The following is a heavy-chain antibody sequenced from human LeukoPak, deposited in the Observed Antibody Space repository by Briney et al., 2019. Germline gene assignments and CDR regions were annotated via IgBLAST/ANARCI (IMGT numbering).Heavy chain of an antibody. CDR3: AREPYFYMDV. V-gene: IGHV3-21*01. CDR2: ISSSGTYI. J-gene: IGHJ6*03. CDR1: GFTFSSYS. Sequence: GGSLRLSCAASGFTFSSYSMDWVRQAPGKGLEWVSSISSSGTYIYYAESMKGRFTISRDNAKNSLYLRMNSLRAEDTAVYYCAREPYFYMDVWGKGTTVTVSS.